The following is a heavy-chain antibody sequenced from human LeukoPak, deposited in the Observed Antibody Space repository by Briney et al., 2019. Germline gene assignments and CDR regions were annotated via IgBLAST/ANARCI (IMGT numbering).Heavy chain of an antibody. V-gene: IGHV4-59*01. CDR1: DGSISGYY. Sequence: PSETLSLTCTVSDGSISGYYWSWIRQSPEKGLEWIGYIHYSGSTNYNPSLKSRVTISVDTSKIQFSLKLRSVTAADTAVYYCARHPGYYYYYMDVWGKGTTVTISS. CDR2: IHYSGST. CDR3: ARHPGYYYYYMDV. J-gene: IGHJ6*03.